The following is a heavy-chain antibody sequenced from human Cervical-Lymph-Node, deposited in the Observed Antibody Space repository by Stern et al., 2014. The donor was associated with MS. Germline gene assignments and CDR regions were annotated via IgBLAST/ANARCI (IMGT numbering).Heavy chain of an antibody. CDR1: GFPFSSYA. J-gene: IGHJ4*02. V-gene: IGHV3-30*04. CDR2: ISYDGSNK. Sequence: VQLVESGGGVVQPGRSLRLSCAASGFPFSSYAMHWVRPAPGKGLEGVAVISYDGSNKYYADSVKGRFTISRDNSKNTLYLQMNSLRAEDTAVYYCARRGIAVAGKGGILDYWGQGTLVTVSS. CDR3: ARRGIAVAGKGGILDY. D-gene: IGHD6-19*01.